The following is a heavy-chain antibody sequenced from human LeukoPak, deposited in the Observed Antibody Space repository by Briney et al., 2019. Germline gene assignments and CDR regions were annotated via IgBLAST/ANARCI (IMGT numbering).Heavy chain of an antibody. V-gene: IGHV5-51*01. Sequence: GESLKISCKGSGYSFTSYWIGWVRQMPGKGLEWMGIIYPGDSDTRYSPSFQGQVTISADKSISTAYLQWSSLKASDTAMYYCARPNADLYDSSGRAVPDAFDIWGQGTMATVSS. CDR1: GYSFTSYW. CDR2: IYPGDSDT. J-gene: IGHJ3*02. D-gene: IGHD3-22*01. CDR3: ARPNADLYDSSGRAVPDAFDI.